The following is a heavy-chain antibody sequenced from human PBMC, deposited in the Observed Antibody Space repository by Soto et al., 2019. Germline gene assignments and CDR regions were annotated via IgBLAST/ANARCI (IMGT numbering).Heavy chain of an antibody. CDR3: ARWEYYDFWSGYYTGYYFDY. J-gene: IGHJ4*02. Sequence: EVQLLESGGGLVQPGGSLRLSCAASGFTFSSYAMSWVRQAPGKGLEWVSAISGSGGSTYYADSVKGRFTISRDNSNITLYRQMNSLRAEDTAVYYCARWEYYDFWSGYYTGYYFDYWGQGTLVTVSS. V-gene: IGHV3-23*01. CDR2: ISGSGGST. D-gene: IGHD3-3*01. CDR1: GFTFSSYA.